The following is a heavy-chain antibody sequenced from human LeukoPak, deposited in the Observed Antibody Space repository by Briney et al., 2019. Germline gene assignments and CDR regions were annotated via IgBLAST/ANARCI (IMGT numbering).Heavy chain of an antibody. CDR2: IKSKPAGGST. CDR1: GFTFSNAW. Sequence: GGSLRLSCTATGFTFSNAWMSWVRQAPGKGLEWVGRIKSKPAGGSTDYAAPIKGRFTISRDDSKNTLYLQVNSLKTEDTAVYYCTTVVYSYGTYYFDYWGQGTLVTVSS. CDR3: TTVVYSYGTYYFDY. D-gene: IGHD5-18*01. J-gene: IGHJ4*02. V-gene: IGHV3-15*01.